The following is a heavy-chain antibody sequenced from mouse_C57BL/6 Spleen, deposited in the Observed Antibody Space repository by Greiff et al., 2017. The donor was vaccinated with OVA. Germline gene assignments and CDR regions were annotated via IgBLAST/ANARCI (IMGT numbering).Heavy chain of an antibody. CDR1: GYSITSGYY. CDR3: ERAYDV. Sequence: EVHLVESGPGLVKPSQSLSLTCSVTGYSITSGYYWNWIRQFPGNKLEWMGYISYDGSNNYNPSLKNRISITRDTSKNQFFLKLNSVTTEDTATYDCERAYDVWGTGTTVTVAS. J-gene: IGHJ1*03. CDR2: ISYDGSN. D-gene: IGHD6-5*01. V-gene: IGHV3-6*01.